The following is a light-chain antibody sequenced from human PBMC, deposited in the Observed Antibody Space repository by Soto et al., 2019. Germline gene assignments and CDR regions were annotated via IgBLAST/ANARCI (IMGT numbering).Light chain of an antibody. V-gene: IGKV1-17*01. CDR2: SAS. CDR3: LQHTSYPWT. Sequence: DIPMTQSPSSLSASVGDRVTITCRASQSIASYLNWYQQKPGKAPNLLIYSASSLQSGVPSRFSGSGSGTEFTLTISSLQPEDFATYYCLQHTSYPWTFGQGTKVEIK. CDR1: QSIASY. J-gene: IGKJ1*01.